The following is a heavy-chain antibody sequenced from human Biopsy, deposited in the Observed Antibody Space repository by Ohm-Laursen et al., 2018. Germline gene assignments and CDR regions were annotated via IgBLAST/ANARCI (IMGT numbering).Heavy chain of an antibody. CDR3: AKHGGLGDFWSGYPLAAFDI. CDR1: GYSFTNYR. J-gene: IGHJ3*02. Sequence: ESLRISCKGSGYSFTNYRIGWVRQMPGKGLEWMGLIYPGDSDTRYSPSFQGQVTISVDKPISTAYVQWNSLKASDTAMYYCAKHGGLGDFWSGYPLAAFDIWGQGTMVTVSS. V-gene: IGHV5-51*01. D-gene: IGHD3-3*01. CDR2: IYPGDSDT.